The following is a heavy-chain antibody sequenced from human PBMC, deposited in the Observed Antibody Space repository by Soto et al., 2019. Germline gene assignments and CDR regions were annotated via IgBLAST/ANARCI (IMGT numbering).Heavy chain of an antibody. CDR2: IYSGGST. Sequence: GGSLRLSCAASGFTVSSNYTSWVRQAPGKGLEWVSVIYSGGSTYYADSVKGRFTISRHNSKNTLYLQMNSLRAEDTAVYYCAREYCTNGVCYTGYFDYWGQGTLVTVSS. CDR3: AREYCTNGVCYTGYFDY. D-gene: IGHD2-8*01. J-gene: IGHJ4*02. CDR1: GFTVSSNY. V-gene: IGHV3-53*04.